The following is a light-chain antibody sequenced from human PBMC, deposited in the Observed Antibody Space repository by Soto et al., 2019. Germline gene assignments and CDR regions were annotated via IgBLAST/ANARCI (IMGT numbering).Light chain of an antibody. CDR1: QSVSSAY. J-gene: IGKJ1*01. Sequence: EIVLTQSPGTLSLSPGERATLSCRASQSVSSAYLAWYQHKPGQPPTLLIYAASSRVTGIPARFSGSGSGTDFPLTISRREPEDFAVYYCQQYGSSSTWTFGQGTKVEIK. CDR2: AAS. V-gene: IGKV3-20*01. CDR3: QQYGSSSTWT.